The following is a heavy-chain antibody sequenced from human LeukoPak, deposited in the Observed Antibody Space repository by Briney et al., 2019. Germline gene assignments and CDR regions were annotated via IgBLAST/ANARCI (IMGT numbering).Heavy chain of an antibody. Sequence: PGGSLRLSCAASGFTFSSYGMHWVRQAPGKGLEGVAFIRYDGSNKYYADSVKGRFTISRDNAENTLYLQMNSLRVEDTAVYYCVRGADTGYSSDSWGQGTLVTVSS. J-gene: IGHJ4*02. D-gene: IGHD3-9*01. CDR1: GFTFSSYG. CDR2: IRYDGSNK. CDR3: VRGADTGYSSDS. V-gene: IGHV3-30*02.